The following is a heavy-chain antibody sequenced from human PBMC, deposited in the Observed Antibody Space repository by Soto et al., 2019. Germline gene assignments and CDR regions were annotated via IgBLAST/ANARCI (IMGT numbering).Heavy chain of an antibody. CDR3: ARRTTTGYYHYGMDV. CDR1: GGSISSSSYY. V-gene: IGHV4-39*01. Sequence: ETLSLTCTVSGGSISSSSYYWGWIRQPPGKGLEWIGSIYYSGSTYYNPSLKSRVTISVDTSKNQFSLKLSSVTAADTAVYYCARRTTTGYYHYGMDVWGQGTKVTVSS. D-gene: IGHD1-1*01. J-gene: IGHJ6*02. CDR2: IYYSGST.